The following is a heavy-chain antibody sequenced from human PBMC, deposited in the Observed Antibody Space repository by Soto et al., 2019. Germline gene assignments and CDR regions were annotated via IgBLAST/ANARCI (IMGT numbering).Heavy chain of an antibody. CDR2: VYYRGRS. Sequence: SETLSVTCTVSGVSISNSNYYWGWLSQSPGKGLEWIGSVYYRGRSYSKSSVKSRVTISVDTSKNQFSLNLNSVTASDTAVYYCVSQRTSVLTQAYFDYWGPGALVTVSS. CDR1: GVSISNSNYY. D-gene: IGHD2-8*01. J-gene: IGHJ4*02. CDR3: VSQRTSVLTQAYFDY. V-gene: IGHV4-39*01.